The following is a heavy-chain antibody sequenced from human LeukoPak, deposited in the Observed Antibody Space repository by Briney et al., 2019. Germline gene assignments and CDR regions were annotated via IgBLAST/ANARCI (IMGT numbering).Heavy chain of an antibody. Sequence: GGSLRLSCAASGFTFSSYAMSWVRQAPGKGLEWVSAISGSGGSTYYADSVKGRFTISRDNSKNTLYLQMNSLRAEDTAVYYCARDGDSGPTYGGISHYWGQATLVTVSS. CDR2: ISGSGGST. D-gene: IGHD4-23*01. CDR1: GFTFSSYA. CDR3: ARDGDSGPTYGGISHY. V-gene: IGHV3-23*01. J-gene: IGHJ4*02.